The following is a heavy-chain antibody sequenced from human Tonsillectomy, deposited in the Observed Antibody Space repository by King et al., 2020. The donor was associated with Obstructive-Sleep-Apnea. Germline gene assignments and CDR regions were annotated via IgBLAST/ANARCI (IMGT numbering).Heavy chain of an antibody. Sequence: QLQESGPGLVKPSETLSLTCTVSGGSISSYYWSWIRQPPGKGLEWIGYIYYSGSTNYNPSLKSRVTISVDTSKNQFSLKLSSVTAADTAVYYWARTRGDLGFGESFDYWGQGTLVTVSS. J-gene: IGHJ4*02. CDR2: IYYSGST. CDR3: ARTRGDLGFGESFDY. D-gene: IGHD3-10*01. V-gene: IGHV4-59*08. CDR1: GGSISSYY.